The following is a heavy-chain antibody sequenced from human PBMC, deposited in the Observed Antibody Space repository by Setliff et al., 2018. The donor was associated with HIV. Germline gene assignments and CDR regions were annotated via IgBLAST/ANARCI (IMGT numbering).Heavy chain of an antibody. D-gene: IGHD3-3*01. V-gene: IGHV3-48*03. CDR2: ISSSGSTI. CDR3: ARDVSWRVRTYIDY. J-gene: IGHJ4*02. Sequence: PGGSLRLSCAASGFTFSSYEMNWVRQAPGKGLEWVSYISSSGSTIYYADSVKGRFTISRDNAKNSLYLQMNSLRAEDTAVYYCARDVSWRVRTYIDYWGQGALVTAPQ. CDR1: GFTFSSYE.